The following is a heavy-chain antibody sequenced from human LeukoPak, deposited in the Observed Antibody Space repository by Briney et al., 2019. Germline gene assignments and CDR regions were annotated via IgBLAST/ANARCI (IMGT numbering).Heavy chain of an antibody. D-gene: IGHD2-15*01. V-gene: IGHV3-23*01. CDR3: AKGPGIVVVVADYYFDY. J-gene: IGHJ4*02. CDR1: GFTFSSYA. Sequence: PGGSLRLSCVASGFTFSSYAMSWVRQAPGKGLEWVSAISGSGGSTYYADSVKGRFTISRDNSKNTLYLQMNSLRAEDTAVYYCAKGPGIVVVVADYYFDYWGQGTLVTVSS. CDR2: ISGSGGST.